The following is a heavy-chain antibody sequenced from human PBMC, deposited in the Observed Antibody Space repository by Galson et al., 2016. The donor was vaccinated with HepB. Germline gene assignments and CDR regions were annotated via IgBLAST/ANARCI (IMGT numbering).Heavy chain of an antibody. CDR2: LSGTTNYV. J-gene: IGHJ4*02. CDR1: GLTLNNFV. CDR3: VRGVFDS. Sequence: SLRLSCAASGLTLNNFVINWIRQAPGKGLEWVSSLSGTTNYVFYADSVKGRFTISRDNAKNSVYLQMNSLTAEDTAFYYCVRGVFDSWGQGTLVTVSS. V-gene: IGHV3-21*01.